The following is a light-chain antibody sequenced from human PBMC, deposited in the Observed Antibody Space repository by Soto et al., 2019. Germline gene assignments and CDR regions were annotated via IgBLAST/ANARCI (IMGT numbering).Light chain of an antibody. J-gene: IGKJ1*01. CDR3: IQFLHFPRT. Sequence: VLTQTPLSSPVTLGQPASISCRSSQSLVYSDGNTYLSWLQQRPGQPPRLLIYQVSNRFSGVPDRFSGSGAGTDLTPKISRVEAEDVGVYSCIQFLHFPRTFGQGTQVEI. CDR2: QVS. V-gene: IGKV2-24*01. CDR1: QSLVYSDGNTY.